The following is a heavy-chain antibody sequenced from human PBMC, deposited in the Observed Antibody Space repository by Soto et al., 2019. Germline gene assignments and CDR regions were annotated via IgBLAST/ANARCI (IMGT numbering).Heavy chain of an antibody. Sequence: GGSLRLSCAASGFTFSNYAMHWVRQAPGKGLEWVAVISDDGNNKYGDSVKGRFTMSRDNSKKTLYLQMNSLRDEGTAVYYCARESAPNWNYVDRWFDPWGQGTLVTVSS. CDR2: ISDDGNNK. V-gene: IGHV3-30-3*01. J-gene: IGHJ5*02. CDR1: GFTFSNYA. CDR3: ARESAPNWNYVDRWFDP. D-gene: IGHD1-7*01.